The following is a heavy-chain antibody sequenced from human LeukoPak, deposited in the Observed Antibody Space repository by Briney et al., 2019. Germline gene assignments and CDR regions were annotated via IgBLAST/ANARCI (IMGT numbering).Heavy chain of an antibody. Sequence: SETLSLTCTVSGGSIRNYYWSWLRQPPGRGLELIGYIHYSGNTYSNPSLTSRVTISVDMPKNEFSLKLASVTAADTAVYYCARGIYDYVWGSYRYAFDIWGQGTMVTVSS. D-gene: IGHD3-16*02. CDR3: ARGIYDYVWGSYRYAFDI. CDR1: GGSIRNYY. V-gene: IGHV4-59*01. J-gene: IGHJ3*02. CDR2: IHYSGNT.